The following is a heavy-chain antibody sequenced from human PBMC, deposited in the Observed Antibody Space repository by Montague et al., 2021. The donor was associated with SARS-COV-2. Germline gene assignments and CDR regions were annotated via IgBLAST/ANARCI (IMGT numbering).Heavy chain of an antibody. CDR1: GDSITYFY. D-gene: IGHD1-26*01. J-gene: IGHJ4*02. V-gene: IGHV4-59*12. CDR2: IYSRGST. CDR3: AREPQVGAMDY. Sequence: SETLSLTCSVSGDSITYFYWSWIRQAPGKGLEWIGHIYSRGSTKYNPSLESRVTISVDTSKNQFSLRLSSVTAADTAVYYCAREPQVGAMDYWGQGTLVTVSS.